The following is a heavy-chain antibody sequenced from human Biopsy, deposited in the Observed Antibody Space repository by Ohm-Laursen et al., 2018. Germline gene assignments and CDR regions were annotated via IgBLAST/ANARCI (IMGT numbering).Heavy chain of an antibody. D-gene: IGHD2-8*01. CDR3: ARHHCTNGVCLGVYFDY. CDR2: IYTGGTT. V-gene: IGHV3-53*01. Sequence: GSLRLSCAASGFTVSNKYMSWVRQAPGKGQEWVSVIYTGGTTHYADSVRGRFTISSDNSKNTLYLQMNSLRAEDTAVYYCARHHCTNGVCLGVYFDYWGQGTLVTVSS. CDR1: GFTVSNKY. J-gene: IGHJ4*02.